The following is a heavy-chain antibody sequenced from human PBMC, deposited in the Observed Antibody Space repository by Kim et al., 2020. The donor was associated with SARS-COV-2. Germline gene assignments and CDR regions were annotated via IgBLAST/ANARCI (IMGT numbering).Heavy chain of an antibody. J-gene: IGHJ4*02. V-gene: IGHV3-74*01. CDR3: ARGAYSD. Sequence: DGSSTSYADSVKGRFTISRDNAKNTLYLQMNSLRAEDTAVYYCARGAYSDWGQGTLVTVSS. D-gene: IGHD6-13*01. CDR2: DGSST.